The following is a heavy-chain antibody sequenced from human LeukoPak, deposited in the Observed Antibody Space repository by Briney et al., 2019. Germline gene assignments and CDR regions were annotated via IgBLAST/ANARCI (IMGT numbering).Heavy chain of an antibody. CDR3: AKGSSLYCSGGSCYLDP. CDR2: IYHSGST. V-gene: IGHV4-4*02. CDR1: GGSISSSDW. J-gene: IGHJ5*02. Sequence: SETLSLTCTVSGGSISSSDWWSWVRQPPGKGLEWIGEIYHSGSTNYNPSLKSRVTISVDKSKNQFSLKLSSVTAADTAVFYCAKGSSLYCSGGSCYLDPWGQGTLVTVSS. D-gene: IGHD2-15*01.